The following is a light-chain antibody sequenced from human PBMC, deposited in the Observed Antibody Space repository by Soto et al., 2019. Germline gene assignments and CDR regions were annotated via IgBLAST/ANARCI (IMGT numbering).Light chain of an antibody. CDR1: QSIGRF. J-gene: IGKJ1*01. CDR3: QQCYMGWT. Sequence: DIQMTQSPSTLSASVGDRVTITCRASQSIGRFLAWYQHQPGKAPKLLIYDASTLESGVPSRFSGTGSGTEFTFSITSLQPDDFRTYYCQQCYMGWTFGQGTKV. V-gene: IGKV1-5*01. CDR2: DAS.